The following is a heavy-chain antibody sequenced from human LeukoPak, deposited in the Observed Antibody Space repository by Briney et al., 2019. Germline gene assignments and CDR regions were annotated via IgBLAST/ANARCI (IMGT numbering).Heavy chain of an antibody. V-gene: IGHV3-23*01. CDR1: GFTFSSYA. CDR3: AKELVVYYYDSSGPGI. CDR2: ISGSGGST. D-gene: IGHD3-22*01. J-gene: IGHJ4*02. Sequence: SGGSLRLSCAASGFTFSSYAMSWVRQAPGKGLEWVSAISGSGGSTYYADSVKGRFTISRDNSKNTLYLQMNSLRAEDTAVYYCAKELVVYYYDSSGPGIWGQGTLVTVSS.